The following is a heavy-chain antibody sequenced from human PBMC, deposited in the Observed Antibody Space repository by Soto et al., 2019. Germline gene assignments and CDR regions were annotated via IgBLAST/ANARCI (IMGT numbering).Heavy chain of an antibody. D-gene: IGHD3-22*01. CDR2: IYSGGST. Sequence: EVQLVESGGGLVQPGWSLRLSCAASGFTVSSNYMSWVRQAPGKGLEWVSVIYSGGSTYYGDSVKGRFSISRDNSKNTLYLQMNSLRAEDTAVYYCAMTKYDSSGYYFDYWGQGALVTVSS. J-gene: IGHJ4*02. CDR3: AMTKYDSSGYYFDY. CDR1: GFTVSSNY. V-gene: IGHV3-66*01.